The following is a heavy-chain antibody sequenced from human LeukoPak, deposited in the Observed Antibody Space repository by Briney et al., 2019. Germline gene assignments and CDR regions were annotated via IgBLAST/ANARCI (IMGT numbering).Heavy chain of an antibody. D-gene: IGHD3-22*01. CDR1: GFTFSNYG. Sequence: GGSLRLSCAASGFTFSNYGMHWVRQAPGKGLEWVSAISGSGGSTYYADSVKGRFTISRDNSKNTLYLQMNSLRAEDTAVYYCAKVPTDYYDSSGGDYWGQGTLVTVSS. CDR3: AKVPTDYYDSSGGDY. CDR2: ISGSGGST. J-gene: IGHJ4*02. V-gene: IGHV3-23*01.